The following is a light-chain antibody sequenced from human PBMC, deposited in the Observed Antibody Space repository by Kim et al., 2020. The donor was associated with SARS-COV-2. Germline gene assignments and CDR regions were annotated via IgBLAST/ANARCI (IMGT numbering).Light chain of an antibody. CDR3: QQYYSYPHT. Sequence: AIRMTQSPSSFSASTGDRVTITCRASQGISSYLAWYQQKPGKAPKLLIYAASTLQSGVPSRFSGSGSGTDFTLTIRCLQSEDFATYYCQQYYSYPHTFGQGTKLEI. J-gene: IGKJ2*01. CDR2: AAS. CDR1: QGISSY. V-gene: IGKV1-8*01.